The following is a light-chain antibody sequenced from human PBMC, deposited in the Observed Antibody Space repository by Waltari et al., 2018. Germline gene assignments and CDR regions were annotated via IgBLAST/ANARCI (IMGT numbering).Light chain of an antibody. CDR2: GAS. J-gene: IGKJ3*01. CDR3: QQANKFPFA. CDR1: QVIHTW. Sequence: IQMTQSPSYVSASVGDTVTITCRASQVIHTWFAWYQQKPGKTPKPLIHGASSLQTGVPSRFSGSGSGTDFNLTIGSLQAEDSATYYCQQANKFPFAFGPGTRVDFK. V-gene: IGKV1-12*01.